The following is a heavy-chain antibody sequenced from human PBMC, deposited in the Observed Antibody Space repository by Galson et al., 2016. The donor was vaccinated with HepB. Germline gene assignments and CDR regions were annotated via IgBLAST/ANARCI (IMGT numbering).Heavy chain of an antibody. D-gene: IGHD5-12*01. J-gene: IGHJ5*01. CDR2: ISSSRNTI. CDR1: GFALSSFI. CDR3: AQEVGWLRFAFGS. V-gene: IGHV3-48*01. Sequence: SLRLSCAASGFALSSFIMNRVRQTPGKGLEWISYISSSRNTIDYADSVKGRFTISRDDAKNSLYLQMNNLSVGDTAIYHCAQEVGWLRFAFGSWGQGTLVTVSS.